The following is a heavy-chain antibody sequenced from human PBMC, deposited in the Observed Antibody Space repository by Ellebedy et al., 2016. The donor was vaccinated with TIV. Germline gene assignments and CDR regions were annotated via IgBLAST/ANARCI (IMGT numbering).Heavy chain of an antibody. Sequence: SETLSLTCTVFGGPINSGAYYWSWIRQPPGKGLEWIGYIYSSGNTYYNPSLKSRVTISLATSKNQFSLKLSSVTAADSAVYYCARAVDTAIVINYWGQGTLVIVSS. J-gene: IGHJ4*02. V-gene: IGHV4-30-4*01. CDR3: ARAVDTAIVINY. CDR1: GGPINSGAYY. D-gene: IGHD5-18*01. CDR2: IYSSGNT.